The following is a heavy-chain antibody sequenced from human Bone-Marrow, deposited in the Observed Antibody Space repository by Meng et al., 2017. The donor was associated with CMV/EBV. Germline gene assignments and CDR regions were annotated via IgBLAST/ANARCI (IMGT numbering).Heavy chain of an antibody. CDR2: TNPNSGNT. V-gene: IGHV1-8*01. CDR3: ARGGITMVRGVIYWFDP. CDR1: YTFTSYD. Sequence: YTFTSYDINWVRQATGQGLEWMGWTNPNSGNTGYAQKFQGRVTMTRNTSISTAYMELSSLRSEDTAVYYCARGGITMVRGVIYWFDPWGQGTLVTVSS. D-gene: IGHD3-10*01. J-gene: IGHJ5*02.